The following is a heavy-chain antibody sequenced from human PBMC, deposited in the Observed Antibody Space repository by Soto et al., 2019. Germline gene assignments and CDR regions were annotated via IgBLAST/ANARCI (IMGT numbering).Heavy chain of an antibody. CDR2: ISSSSSYI. CDR3: ARAVVRGVIPPLDV. V-gene: IGHV3-21*01. D-gene: IGHD3-10*01. CDR1: GYSFTSNW. Sequence: PGESLKISCKGSGYSFTSNWIGWVRQAPGKGLEWVSSISSSSSYIYYADSVKGRFTISRDNAKNSLYLQMNSLRAEDTAVYYCARAVVRGVIPPLDVWGKGTTVTVSS. J-gene: IGHJ6*04.